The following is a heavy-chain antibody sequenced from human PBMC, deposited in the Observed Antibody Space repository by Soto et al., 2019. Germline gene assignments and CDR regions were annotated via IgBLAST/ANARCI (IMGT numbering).Heavy chain of an antibody. V-gene: IGHV4-59*01. CDR2: IYYSGST. D-gene: IGHD4-17*01. J-gene: IGHJ6*03. CDR1: SGSISNYC. Sequence: PSETLSLTCTVSSGSISNYCWSWIRQPPRKGLEWIGYIYYSGSTNYNPSLESRVTISVDTSKNQFSLRLSSVTAADTAVYYCARESVVGRYGDPRPYYMDVWGKGTTVTVSS. CDR3: ARESVVGRYGDPRPYYMDV.